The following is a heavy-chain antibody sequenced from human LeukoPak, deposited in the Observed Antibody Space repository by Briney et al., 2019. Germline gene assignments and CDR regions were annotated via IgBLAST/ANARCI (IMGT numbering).Heavy chain of an antibody. V-gene: IGHV1-8*01. CDR2: MNPNSGDT. D-gene: IGHD3-16*01. CDR1: GYTFTNYD. J-gene: IGHJ4*02. CDR3: ARGDYDYVWGSYVFDY. Sequence: ASVRVSCKASGYTFTNYDINWVRQAAGQGLEWMGWMNPNSGDTGYVENFQGRVTMTRDTSINTAYMELSSLRSEDTAVYYCARGDYDYVWGSYVFDYWGQGTLVTVSS.